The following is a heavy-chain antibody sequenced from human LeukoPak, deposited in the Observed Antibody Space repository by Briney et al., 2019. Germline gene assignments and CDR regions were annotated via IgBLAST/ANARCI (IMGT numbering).Heavy chain of an antibody. J-gene: IGHJ4*02. CDR1: GGSISSSSYY. V-gene: IGHV4-39*01. D-gene: IGHD5-18*01. CDR3: ARGDISYSYGYYFDY. Sequence: SETLSLTCTVSGGSISSSSYYWGWIRQPPGKGLEWIGSIYYSGSTYYNPSLKSRVTISVDTSKNQFSLKLSSVTAADTAVYYCARGDISYSYGYYFDYWGQGTLVTVSS. CDR2: IYYSGST.